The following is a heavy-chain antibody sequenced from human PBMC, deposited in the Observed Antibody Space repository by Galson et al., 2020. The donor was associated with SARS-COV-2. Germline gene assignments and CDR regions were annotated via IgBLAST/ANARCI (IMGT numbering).Heavy chain of an antibody. D-gene: IGHD3-22*01. Sequence: SVKVSCKASGGTFSSYAISWVRQAPGQGLEWMGGIIPIFGTANYAQKFQGRVTITADESTSTAYMELSSLRSEDTAVYYCASAHYYDSSGYYYVLWWFDPWGQGTLVTVSS. J-gene: IGHJ5*02. CDR2: IIPIFGTA. V-gene: IGHV1-69*13. CDR1: GGTFSSYA. CDR3: ASAHYYDSSGYYYVLWWFDP.